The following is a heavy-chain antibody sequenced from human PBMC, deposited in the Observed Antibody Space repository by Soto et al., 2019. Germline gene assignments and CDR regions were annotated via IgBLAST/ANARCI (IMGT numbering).Heavy chain of an antibody. J-gene: IGHJ4*02. Sequence: ASVKVSCKASCYTFTSYGISWVRQAPGQGLEWMGWISAYNGNTNYAQKLQGRVTMTTDTSTSTAYMELRSLRSDDAAVYYCARFVVDYYDSSGYYFGYWGQGTLVTVSS. V-gene: IGHV1-18*01. D-gene: IGHD3-22*01. CDR3: ARFVVDYYDSSGYYFGY. CDR1: CYTFTSYG. CDR2: ISAYNGNT.